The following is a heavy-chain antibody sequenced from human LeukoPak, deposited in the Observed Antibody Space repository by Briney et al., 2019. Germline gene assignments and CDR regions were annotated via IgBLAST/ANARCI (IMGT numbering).Heavy chain of an antibody. Sequence: PGGSLRLSCAASGFTVSSNYMSWVRQAPGKGLEWVSVIYSGGSTYYADSVKGRFTISRDNSKNTLYLQMNSLRAEDTAVYYCASYGVDSSSSRGFGRGRDYYYYYMDVWGKGTTVTVSS. CDR3: ASYGVDSSSSRGFGRGRDYYYYYMDV. D-gene: IGHD6-13*01. J-gene: IGHJ6*03. CDR2: IYSGGST. CDR1: GFTVSSNY. V-gene: IGHV3-66*02.